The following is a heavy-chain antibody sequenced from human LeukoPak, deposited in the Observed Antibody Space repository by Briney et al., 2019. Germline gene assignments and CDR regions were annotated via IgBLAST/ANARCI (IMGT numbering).Heavy chain of an antibody. CDR1: GGPISSSGYY. CDR3: ARTTEGYCRGRSCYSYYYYMDV. CDR2: IYYSGST. Sequence: SETLSLTCTVSGGPISSSGYYWGWIRQPPGKGLEWIGYIYYSGSTNYNPSLKSRVTISVDTSKNQFSLKLRSVTAADTAVYYCARTTEGYCRGRSCYSYYYYMDVWGKGTTVTVSS. V-gene: IGHV4-61*05. D-gene: IGHD2-15*01. J-gene: IGHJ6*03.